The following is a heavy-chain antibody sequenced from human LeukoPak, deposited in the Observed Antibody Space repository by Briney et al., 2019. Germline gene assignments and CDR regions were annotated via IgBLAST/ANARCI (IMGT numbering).Heavy chain of an antibody. Sequence: GASVKVSCKASGYTFTSYDINWVRQATGQGLEWMGWMNPNSGNTGYAQKFQGRVTMTRNTSISTAYMELSSLRSEDTAVYYCARVRYDTYYFDYWGQGTLLTVSS. D-gene: IGHD3-22*01. J-gene: IGHJ4*02. CDR2: MNPNSGNT. CDR3: ARVRYDTYYFDY. V-gene: IGHV1-8*01. CDR1: GYTFTSYD.